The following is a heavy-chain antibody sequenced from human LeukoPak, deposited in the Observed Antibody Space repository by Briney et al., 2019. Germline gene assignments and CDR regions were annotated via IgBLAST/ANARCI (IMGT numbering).Heavy chain of an antibody. J-gene: IGHJ3*02. CDR3: ARLQASGSYGRGAFDI. V-gene: IGHV4-59*08. CDR1: GGSISSYY. D-gene: IGHD1-26*01. CDR2: IYYIGST. Sequence: PSETLSLTCTVSGGSISSYYWSWIRQPPGKGLEWIGYIYYIGSTTYNPSLKSRVTMSVDTSRKQFSLNLRSVTAADTAVYYWARLQASGSYGRGAFDIWGQGTMVTVSS.